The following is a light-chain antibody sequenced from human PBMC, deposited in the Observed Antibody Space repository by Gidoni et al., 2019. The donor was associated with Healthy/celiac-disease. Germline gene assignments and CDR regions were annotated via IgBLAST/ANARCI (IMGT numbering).Light chain of an antibody. Sequence: EIVLTQSPGNLSLSPGERATLSCRASQSVSSSYLAWYQQKPGHAPRLLIYGASIRATGIPDRFSGSGSGTDFTLTISRLEPEDFAVYYCQQYGSSPALTFGGGTKVEIK. CDR3: QQYGSSPALT. CDR1: QSVSSSY. J-gene: IGKJ4*01. V-gene: IGKV3-20*01. CDR2: GAS.